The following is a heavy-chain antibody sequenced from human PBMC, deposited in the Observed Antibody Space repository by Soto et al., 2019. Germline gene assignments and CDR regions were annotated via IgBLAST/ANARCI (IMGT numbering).Heavy chain of an antibody. V-gene: IGHV3-33*01. CDR3: ARDRNSGSYYFDY. CDR2: IWYDGSNK. CDR1: GFTFSSYG. D-gene: IGHD1-26*01. J-gene: IGHJ4*02. Sequence: GGSLRLSCAASGFTFSSYGMHWVRQAPGKGLEWVAVIWYDGSNKYYADSVKGRFTISRDNSKNTLYLQMNSLRAEDTAVYYCARDRNSGSYYFDYWGQGTLVTVSS.